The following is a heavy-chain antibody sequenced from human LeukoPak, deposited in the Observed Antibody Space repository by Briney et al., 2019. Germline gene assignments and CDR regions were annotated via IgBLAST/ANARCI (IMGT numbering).Heavy chain of an antibody. CDR3: AKDFLTDPL. Sequence: PGGSLRLSCAASGFTFSSYGMSWVRQAPGKGLEWVSAISGSGGSTYYGDSVKGRFTISRDNAKNSLYLQMDSLRAEDTAVYYCAKDFLTDPLWGQGTLVTVSS. CDR1: GFTFSSYG. D-gene: IGHD2-21*02. CDR2: ISGSGGST. J-gene: IGHJ4*02. V-gene: IGHV3-23*01.